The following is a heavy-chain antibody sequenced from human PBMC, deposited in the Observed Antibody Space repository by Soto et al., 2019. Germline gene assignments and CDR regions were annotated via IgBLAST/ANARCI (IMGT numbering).Heavy chain of an antibody. CDR2: ISGGGSNT. D-gene: IGHD3-9*01. Sequence: EVHLWESGGGLVQPGGSLRLSCAASGFSFSTYAMTWVRQAPGKGLQWVSAISGGGSNTHYADSVKGRFTISRDNSKKLLHLQMNSLRAEDTAIYYCAKFSAASVYDISSAPDYWGQGTLVTVSS. J-gene: IGHJ4*02. CDR1: GFSFSTYA. CDR3: AKFSAASVYDISSAPDY. V-gene: IGHV3-23*01.